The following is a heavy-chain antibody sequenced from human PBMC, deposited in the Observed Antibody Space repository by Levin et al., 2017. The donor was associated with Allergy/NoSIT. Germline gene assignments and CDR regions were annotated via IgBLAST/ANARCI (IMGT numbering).Heavy chain of an antibody. CDR1: GFSLSTSGVG. Sequence: KASGPTLVKPTQTLTLTCTFSGFSLSTSGVGVGWIRQPPGKALEWLALIYWDDDKRYSPSLKSRLTITKDTSKNQVVLTMTNMDPVDTATYYCAHGLAAYSSSGYYFDYWGQGTLVTVSA. CDR3: AHGLAAYSSSGYYFDY. V-gene: IGHV2-5*02. D-gene: IGHD6-13*01. CDR2: IYWDDDK. J-gene: IGHJ4*02.